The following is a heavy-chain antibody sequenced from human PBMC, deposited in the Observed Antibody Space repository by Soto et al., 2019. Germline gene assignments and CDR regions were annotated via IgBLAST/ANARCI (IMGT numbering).Heavy chain of an antibody. D-gene: IGHD4-17*01. J-gene: IGHJ4*02. CDR2: ISSSSSYI. Sequence: GGSLRLSCAASGFTFSSYSMNWVRQAPGKGLEWVSSISSSSSYIYYADSVKGRFTISRDNAKNSLYLQMNSLRAEDTAVYYCARDALYGDPYYFDYWGQGTLVTVSS. CDR3: ARDALYGDPYYFDY. V-gene: IGHV3-21*01. CDR1: GFTFSSYS.